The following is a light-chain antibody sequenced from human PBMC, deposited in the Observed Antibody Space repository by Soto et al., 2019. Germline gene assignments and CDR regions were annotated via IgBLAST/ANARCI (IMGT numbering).Light chain of an antibody. CDR2: GAS. CDR1: QSVSSN. V-gene: IGKV3-15*01. CDR3: QQYIRWPLT. Sequence: EIVLTQSPGTLSLSPGERATLSCRASQSVSSNLAWYQQKPGQAPSLLIYGASTRATGTPARFSGSGSGTEFTLTISSLQSEDFAVYYCQQYIRWPLTFGGGTKADIK. J-gene: IGKJ4*01.